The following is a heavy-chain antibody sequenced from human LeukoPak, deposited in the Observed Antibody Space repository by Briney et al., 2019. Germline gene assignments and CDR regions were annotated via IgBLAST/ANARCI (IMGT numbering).Heavy chain of an antibody. J-gene: IGHJ4*02. CDR2: MNPNSGNT. V-gene: IGHV1-8*02. Sequence: GSVKVSCKASGGTFSSYAISWVRQAPGQGLEWMGRMNPNSGNTGYAQKFQGRIIVSRNTSISTAYMELSSLTSEDTAIYYCARIAAAGNRRLNYWGQGTLVTVAS. D-gene: IGHD6-13*01. CDR3: ARIAAAGNRRLNY. CDR1: GGTFSSYA.